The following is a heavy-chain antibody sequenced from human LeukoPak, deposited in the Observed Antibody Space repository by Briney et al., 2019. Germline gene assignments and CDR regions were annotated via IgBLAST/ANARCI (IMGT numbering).Heavy chain of an antibody. D-gene: IGHD5-18*01. J-gene: IGHJ4*02. CDR3: ARDYHRPDTAMVTPSYYFDY. CDR1: GFDFNNYV. V-gene: IGHV3-13*01. CDR2: IGTAGDT. Sequence: LTGGSLRLSCAASGFDFNNYVMHWVRQATGKGLEWVSAIGTAGDTYYPGSVKGRFTISRENAKNSLYLQMNSLRAGDTAVYYCARDYHRPDTAMVTPSYYFDYWGQGTLVTVSS.